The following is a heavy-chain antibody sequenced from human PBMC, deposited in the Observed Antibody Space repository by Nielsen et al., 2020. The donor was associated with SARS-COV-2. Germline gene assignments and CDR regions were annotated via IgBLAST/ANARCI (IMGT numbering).Heavy chain of an antibody. Sequence: SETLSLTCAGYVESFSGYYWTWIRQPPGKGLEWIGEISQTGFTSYHPSLKSRVTISLDTSTNHFSLKLTSVTAADTAMYFCARGVRVTSINFPNPQRYSFGYWGQGTLVTVSS. J-gene: IGHJ4*02. CDR1: VESFSGYY. D-gene: IGHD2-21*02. CDR2: ISQTGFT. CDR3: ARGVRVTSINFPNPQRYSFGY. V-gene: IGHV4-34*01.